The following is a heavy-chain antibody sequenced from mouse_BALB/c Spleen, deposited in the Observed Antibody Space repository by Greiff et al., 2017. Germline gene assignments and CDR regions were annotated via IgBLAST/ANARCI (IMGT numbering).Heavy chain of an antibody. J-gene: IGHJ2*01. CDR3: ARRGADYGSSYFDY. CDR2: ISYSGST. V-gene: IGHV3-8*02. D-gene: IGHD1-1*01. CDR1: GDSITSGY. Sequence: VQLKESGPSLVKPSQTLSLTCSVTGDSITSGYWNWIRKFPGNKLEYMGYISYSGSTYYNPSLKSRISITRDTSKNQYYLQLNSVTTEDTATYYCARRGADYGSSYFDYWGQGTTLTVSS.